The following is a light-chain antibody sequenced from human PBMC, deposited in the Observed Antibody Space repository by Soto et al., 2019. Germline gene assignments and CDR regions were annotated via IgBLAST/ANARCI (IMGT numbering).Light chain of an antibody. Sequence: QSALTLPASVSGSPGQSITIPCTGTSSDVGGYNYVSWYQQHPGKAPKLMIYDVSNRPSGVSNRFSGSKSGNTAPLPISGLQAEDEGDYYCSSYSSSSTLVFGGGTKLTVL. CDR2: DVS. J-gene: IGLJ2*01. V-gene: IGLV2-14*01. CDR1: SSDVGGYNY. CDR3: SSYSSSSTLV.